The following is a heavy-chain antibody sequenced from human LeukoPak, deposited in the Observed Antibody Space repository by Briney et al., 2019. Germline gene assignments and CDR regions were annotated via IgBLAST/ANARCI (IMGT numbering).Heavy chain of an antibody. CDR3: ARDGDIVAAGYDYYYYYMDV. CDR2: INPNSGDT. D-gene: IGHD6-13*01. Sequence: ASVKVSCKASGYILTGHYIHWVRQAPGQGLEWVGWINPNSGDTNYAQKLQGRVTMTRDTSISTAYMEMSRLTSDDTAVYFCARDGDIVAAGYDYYYYYMDVWGQGTTVTVAS. V-gene: IGHV1-2*02. CDR1: GYILTGHY. J-gene: IGHJ6*03.